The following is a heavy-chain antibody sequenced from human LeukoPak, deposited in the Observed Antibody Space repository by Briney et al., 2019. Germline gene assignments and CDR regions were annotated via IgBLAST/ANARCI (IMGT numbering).Heavy chain of an antibody. CDR2: VDSKSGGT. D-gene: IGHD4-17*01. Sequence: EASVKVSCKASGYTFTGYYMHWVRQAPGQGFEWLGRVDSKSGGTNYAQKFQGRVTMTRDTSISTVYMQLISLRSDVTAVYYCAREMNYDDYRTSDYWGQGTLVTVSS. J-gene: IGHJ4*02. V-gene: IGHV1-2*02. CDR3: AREMNYDDYRTSDY. CDR1: GYTFTGYY.